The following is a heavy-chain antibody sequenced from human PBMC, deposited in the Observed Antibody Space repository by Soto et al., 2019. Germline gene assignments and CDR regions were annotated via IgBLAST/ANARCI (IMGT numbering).Heavy chain of an antibody. CDR3: ARWGIAAGDY. V-gene: IGHV3-33*01. Sequence: QVQLVESGGGVVQPGRSLRLSCAASGFTFSSYGMHWVRQAPGKGLEWVAVIWYDGSNKYYADSVKGRLTISRDNSKNPMYLPTNSLRAEETAVYYCARWGIAAGDYWGQGTLVTVSS. J-gene: IGHJ4*02. CDR2: IWYDGSNK. CDR1: GFTFSSYG. D-gene: IGHD6-13*01.